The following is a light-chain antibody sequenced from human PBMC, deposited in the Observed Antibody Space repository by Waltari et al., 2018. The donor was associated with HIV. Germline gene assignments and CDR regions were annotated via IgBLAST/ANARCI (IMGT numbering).Light chain of an antibody. V-gene: IGLV3-1*01. CDR1: RLGDNY. J-gene: IGLJ2*01. Sequence: SYELTQPPSVSVSPGQTASIPCSGDRLGDNYASWYQQRPGQSPLLIIYQDTKRPSGIPERFSGSNSGNTATLTISGTQALDEADYYCQAWDSSNVIFGEGTKLTVL. CDR3: QAWDSSNVI. CDR2: QDT.